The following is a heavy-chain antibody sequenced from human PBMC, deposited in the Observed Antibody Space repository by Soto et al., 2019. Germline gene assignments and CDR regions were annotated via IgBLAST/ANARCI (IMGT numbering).Heavy chain of an antibody. J-gene: IGHJ6*02. CDR2: INAGNGHT. V-gene: IGHV1-3*01. Sequence: ASVKVSCKASGYTFTSYTIQWVRQAPGQRLEWMGWINAGNGHTKYSQKFQGSVAITRDTSASTVYMELSSLRSEDTAVYYCAREHSSSWYYGDYYYYSCMDVWGQGTTVTVSS. CDR1: GYTFTSYT. D-gene: IGHD6-13*01. CDR3: AREHSSSWYYGDYYYYSCMDV.